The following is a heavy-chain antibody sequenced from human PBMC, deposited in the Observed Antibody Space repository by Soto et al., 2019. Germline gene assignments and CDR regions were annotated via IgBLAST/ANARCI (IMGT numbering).Heavy chain of an antibody. CDR2: IYHSGST. J-gene: IGHJ6*02. Sequence: SSETLSLTCTVSGGSISSCYWSWIRQPPGKGLEWTGYIYHSGSTNYNPSLKSRVTISVDTSKNQFSLKLSSVTAADTAVYYCASQQLVHYYYGMDVWGQGTTVTVSS. V-gene: IGHV4-59*08. CDR3: ASQQLVHYYYGMDV. D-gene: IGHD6-13*01. CDR1: GGSISSCY.